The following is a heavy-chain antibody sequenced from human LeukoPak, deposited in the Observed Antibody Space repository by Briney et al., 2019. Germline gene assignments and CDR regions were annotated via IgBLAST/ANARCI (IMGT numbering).Heavy chain of an antibody. D-gene: IGHD7-27*01. V-gene: IGHV5-51*01. J-gene: IGHJ4*02. CDR1: GYSFTSYW. CDR2: INPGDSDT. CDR3: ARQTGDNGIDY. Sequence: GGSLRISCKGSGYSFTSYWISWVRRMPGKGLAWMGIINPGDSDTRYSPSFQGQVTISADKSINTAYLQWSSLRASDTAIYYCARQTGDNGIDYWGQGTLVTVSS.